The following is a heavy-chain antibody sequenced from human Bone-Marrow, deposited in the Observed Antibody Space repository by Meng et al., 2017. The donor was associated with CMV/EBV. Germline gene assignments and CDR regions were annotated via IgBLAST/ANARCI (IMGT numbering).Heavy chain of an antibody. CDR2: INWNGGST. J-gene: IGHJ6*02. V-gene: IGHV3-20*04. D-gene: IGHD3-3*01. CDR1: GFTFSSYA. Sequence: ESLKISCAASGFTFSSYAMSWVRQAPGKGLEWVSGINWNGGSTGYADSVRGRFTISRDNAKNSLYLQMNSLRAEDTALYYCARWIGSGYYKVDKVTDYYYYGMDVWGQGTTVTVSS. CDR3: ARWIGSGYYKVDKVTDYYYYGMDV.